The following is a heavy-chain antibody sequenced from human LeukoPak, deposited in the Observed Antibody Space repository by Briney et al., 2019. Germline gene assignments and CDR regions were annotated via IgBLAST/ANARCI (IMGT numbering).Heavy chain of an antibody. Sequence: GGSLRLSCAASGFTFDDYAMHWVRQAPGKGLEWVSLISWNGGSTYYADSVRGRFTISRDNSKNSLYLQMNSLRPEDTALYYCAKSLLSFYYDSSGYYPFDYWGQGTLVTVSS. CDR3: AKSLLSFYYDSSGYYPFDY. CDR2: ISWNGGST. CDR1: GFTFDDYA. V-gene: IGHV3-43D*03. J-gene: IGHJ4*02. D-gene: IGHD3-22*01.